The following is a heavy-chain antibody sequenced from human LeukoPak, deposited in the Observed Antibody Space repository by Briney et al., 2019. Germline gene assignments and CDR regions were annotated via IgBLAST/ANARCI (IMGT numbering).Heavy chain of an antibody. CDR1: GGSILSSSFY. CDR2: VYYSGTT. CDR3: ARHVLGVKSGHSDFWSGSYNTHRTSNSWFDP. J-gene: IGHJ5*02. V-gene: IGHV4-39*01. D-gene: IGHD3-3*01. Sequence: SETLSLTCIVSGGSILSSSFYWGWIRQPPGKALEWIGNVYYSGTTSYNPSLKSRVTMSVDSSKNQFSLKLSSVTAADTAVYYCARHVLGVKSGHSDFWSGSYNTHRTSNSWFDPWGQGTLVTVSS.